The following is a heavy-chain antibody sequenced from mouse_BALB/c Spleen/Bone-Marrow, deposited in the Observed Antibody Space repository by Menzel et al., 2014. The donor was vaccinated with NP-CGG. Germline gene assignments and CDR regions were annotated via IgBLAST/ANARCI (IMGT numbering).Heavy chain of an antibody. CDR1: GFTFRDYY. CDR2: ISDGGTYT. V-gene: IGHV5-4*02. Sequence: EVKLMVSGGGLVKPGGSLKLSCAASGFTFRDYYMYWVRQTPEKRLEWVATISDGGTYTYYSDSVKGRFTISRDKARNNLYLQMTNLMSEDTAMYRCVRDGDYRYAWFSYWGQGTLVTVSA. CDR3: VRDGDYRYAWFSY. D-gene: IGHD2-14*01. J-gene: IGHJ3*01.